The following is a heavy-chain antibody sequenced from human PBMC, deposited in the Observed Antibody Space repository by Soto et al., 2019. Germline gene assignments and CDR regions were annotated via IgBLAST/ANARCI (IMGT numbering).Heavy chain of an antibody. J-gene: IGHJ4*02. Sequence: PSETLSLTCAVSGGSISGSFWWRWVRQPAGKGLEWIVEIYHSGDTNYNPSLKSRVTISVDKSKNQFSLNLRSVTAADTAVYYCARSDTTVVQGGYFDSWGQGTLVT. CDR2: IYHSGDT. D-gene: IGHD5-18*01. CDR3: ARSDTTVVQGGYFDS. V-gene: IGHV4-4*02. CDR1: GGSISGSFW.